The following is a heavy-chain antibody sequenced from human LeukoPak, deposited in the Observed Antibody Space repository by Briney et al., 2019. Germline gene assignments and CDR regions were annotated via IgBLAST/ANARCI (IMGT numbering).Heavy chain of an antibody. CDR3: ARVIEQNYYYYGMDV. CDR2: IIPIFGTA. J-gene: IGHJ6*02. D-gene: IGHD3-16*02. CDR1: GGTFSSYA. Sequence: ASVKVSSKASGGTFSSYAISWVRQAPGQGLEWMGGIIPIFGTANYAQKFQGRVTITADESTSTAYMELSSLRSEDTAVYYCARVIEQNYYYYGMDVWGQGTTVTVSS. V-gene: IGHV1-69*13.